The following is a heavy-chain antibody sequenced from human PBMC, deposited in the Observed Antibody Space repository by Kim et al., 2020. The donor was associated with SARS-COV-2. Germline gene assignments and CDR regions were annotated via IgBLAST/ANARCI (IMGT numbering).Heavy chain of an antibody. V-gene: IGHV4-34*01. CDR1: GGSFSGYY. CDR2: INHSGST. CDR3: AGDYYGSGSYSYYFDY. Sequence: SETLSLTCAVYGGSFSGYYWSWIRQPPGKGLEWIGEINHSGSTNYNPSLKSRVTISVDTSKNQFSLKLSSVTAADTAVYYCAGDYYGSGSYSYYFDYWGQGTLVTVSS. D-gene: IGHD3-10*01. J-gene: IGHJ4*02.